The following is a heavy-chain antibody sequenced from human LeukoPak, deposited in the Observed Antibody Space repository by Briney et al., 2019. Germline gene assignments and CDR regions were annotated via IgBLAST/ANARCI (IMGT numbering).Heavy chain of an antibody. CDR1: GGSISSYY. CDR3: ARHGGFWELFFVDGYFDC. CDR2: IYYSGST. D-gene: IGHD3-10*01. J-gene: IGHJ4*01. V-gene: IGHV4-59*08. Sequence: SETLSLTCTVSGGSISSYYWSWIRQPPGKGLEWIGYIYYSGSTNYNPSLKSRVTISVDTTKNHFSLKLSSVTAAHTPLTYLARHGGFWELFFVDGYFDCWGQGTLVTVSS.